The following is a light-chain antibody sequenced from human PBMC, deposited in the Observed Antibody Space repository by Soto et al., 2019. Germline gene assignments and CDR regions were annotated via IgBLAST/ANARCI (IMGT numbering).Light chain of an antibody. Sequence: DIVMTQSPDSLAVSLGERATINCKSSQSVLYSSNNKNYLAWYQQKTGQPPKLLFYWESTRESGVPDRFSGSGSGTDFTLIISSLQAEDVAVYYCQQYYSVPLTFGGGTKVEIK. CDR3: QQYYSVPLT. CDR1: QSVLYSSNNKNY. J-gene: IGKJ4*01. CDR2: WES. V-gene: IGKV4-1*01.